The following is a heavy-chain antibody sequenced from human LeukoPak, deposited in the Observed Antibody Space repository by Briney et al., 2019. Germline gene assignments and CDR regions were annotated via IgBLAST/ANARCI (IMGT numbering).Heavy chain of an antibody. CDR1: GFTFTGYY. D-gene: IGHD3-22*01. CDR3: ARGRGDDSSGYYWNYFDY. CDR2: INPSGGST. V-gene: IGHV1-46*01. Sequence: ASVKVSCKTSGFTFTGYYMHWVRQAPGQGLEWMGIINPSGGSTSYAQKFQGRVTMTRDTSTSTVYMELSSLRSEDTAVYYCARGRGDDSSGYYWNYFDYWGQGTLVTVSS. J-gene: IGHJ4*02.